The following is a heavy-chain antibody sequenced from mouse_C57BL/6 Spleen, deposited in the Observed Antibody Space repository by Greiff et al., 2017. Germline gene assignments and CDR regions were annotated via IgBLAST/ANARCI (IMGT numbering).Heavy chain of an antibody. V-gene: IGHV1-55*01. CDR2: IYPGSGST. Sequence: VQLQQPGAELVKPGASVKMSCKASGYTFTSYWITWVKQRPGQGLEWIGDIYPGSGSTNYNEKFKSKATLTVDTSSSTAYMQLSSLTSEDSAVYYCARCDLYGNYGFDYWGQGTTRTVSS. CDR3: ARCDLYGNYGFDY. CDR1: GYTFTSYW. J-gene: IGHJ2*01. D-gene: IGHD2-1*01.